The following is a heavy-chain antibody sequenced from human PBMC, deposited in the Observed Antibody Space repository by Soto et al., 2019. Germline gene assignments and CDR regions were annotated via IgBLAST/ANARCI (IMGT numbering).Heavy chain of an antibody. CDR2: IRYDGSNI. D-gene: IGHD1-26*01. V-gene: IGHV3-33*01. CDR1: GFTFSGLG. J-gene: IGHJ4*02. Sequence: QVQLVESGGGVVQPGRSLRLSCAASGFTFSGLGMHWVRQAPGKGLEWVAVIRYDGSNIYYADAVKGRFTISRDNSKDTVYLQMNSLRADDTGVYYCERDGVGHTPCLGYFDYRGQGPLVSVSS. CDR3: ERDGVGHTPCLGYFDY.